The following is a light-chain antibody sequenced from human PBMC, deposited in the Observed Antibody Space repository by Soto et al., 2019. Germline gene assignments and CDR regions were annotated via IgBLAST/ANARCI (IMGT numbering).Light chain of an antibody. CDR1: SSDVGGYNY. J-gene: IGLJ1*01. CDR3: SSYTTSNTRQIV. CDR2: DVT. V-gene: IGLV2-14*03. Sequence: QSVLTQPASVSGSPGQSITISCTGTSSDVGGYNYVSCYQHHPGVAPKLIIYDVTNRPSGVSNPFSGSKSGNTASLTISGLQPEDEADYYCSSYTTSNTRQIVFGTGTKVTVL.